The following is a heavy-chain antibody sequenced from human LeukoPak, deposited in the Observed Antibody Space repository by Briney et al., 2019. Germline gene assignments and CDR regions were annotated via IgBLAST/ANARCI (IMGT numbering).Heavy chain of an antibody. CDR1: GYSISSGYY. CDR3: ARQAPGSEGFLERLLDY. J-gene: IGHJ4*02. Sequence: PSETLSLTCAVSGYSISSGYYWGWIRQPPGEGLEWIGSIYHSGSTYYNPSLKSRVTISVDTSKNQFSLKLSSVTAADTAVYYCARQAPGSEGFLERLLDYWGQGTLVTVSS. CDR2: IYHSGST. V-gene: IGHV4-38-2*01. D-gene: IGHD3-3*01.